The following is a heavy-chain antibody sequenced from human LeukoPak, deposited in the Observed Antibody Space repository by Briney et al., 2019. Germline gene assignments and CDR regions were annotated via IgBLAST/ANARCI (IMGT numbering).Heavy chain of an antibody. J-gene: IGHJ3*01. CDR1: GYTFISYD. Sequence: ASVKVSCKASGYTFISYDINWLRQATGQGPEWMGWMNPNSGNTGYAQKFQGRVTLTSNTSITTAYMELSSLKSDDTAVYYCASAHCSGSSCFWGAFEFWGQGTMVTVSS. D-gene: IGHD2-2*01. V-gene: IGHV1-8*03. CDR2: MNPNSGNT. CDR3: ASAHCSGSSCFWGAFEF.